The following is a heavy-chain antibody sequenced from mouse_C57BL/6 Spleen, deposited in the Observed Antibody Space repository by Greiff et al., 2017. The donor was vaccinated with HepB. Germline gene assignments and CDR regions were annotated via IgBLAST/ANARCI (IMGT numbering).Heavy chain of an antibody. Sequence: QVQLKESGPGLVQPSQSLSITCTVSGFSLTSYGVHWVRQSPGKGLEWLGVIWSGGSTDYNAAFISRLSISKDNSKSQVFFKMNSLQADDTAIYYCALYDYDVYAMDYWGQGTSVTVSS. CDR3: ALYDYDVYAMDY. D-gene: IGHD2-4*01. J-gene: IGHJ4*01. CDR2: IWSGGST. V-gene: IGHV2-2*01. CDR1: GFSLTSYG.